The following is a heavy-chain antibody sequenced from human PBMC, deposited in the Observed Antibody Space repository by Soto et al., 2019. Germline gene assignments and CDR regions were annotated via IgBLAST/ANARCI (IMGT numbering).Heavy chain of an antibody. Sequence: EVQLVESGGGLVKPGDSLRLSCAVSGLKFSDAWMNWVRQAPGKGLEWVGRIKSKGGGETKDYAAPVKGRFAISRDDSRESLYLQMNSLKTEDTAVYYSGWDNSGRFRTDHWGQGTLVTVS. V-gene: IGHV3-15*07. CDR2: IKSKGGGETK. J-gene: IGHJ4*02. CDR3: GWDNSGRFRTDH. CDR1: GLKFSDAW. D-gene: IGHD4-4*01.